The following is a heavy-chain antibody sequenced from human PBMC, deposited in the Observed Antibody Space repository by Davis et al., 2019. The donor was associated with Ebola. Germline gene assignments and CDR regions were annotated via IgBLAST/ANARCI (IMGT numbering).Heavy chain of an antibody. CDR2: IYYSGST. Sequence: MPSETLSLTCTVSGGSISSSSYYWGWIRQPPGKGLEWIGSIYYSGSTYYNPSLKSRVTISVDTSKNQFSLKLSSVTAADTAVYYCASGGQIPYYSGSGSYWGPLDYWGQGTLVTVSS. D-gene: IGHD3-10*01. V-gene: IGHV4-39*01. CDR3: ASGGQIPYYSGSGSYWGPLDY. CDR1: GGSISSSSYY. J-gene: IGHJ4*02.